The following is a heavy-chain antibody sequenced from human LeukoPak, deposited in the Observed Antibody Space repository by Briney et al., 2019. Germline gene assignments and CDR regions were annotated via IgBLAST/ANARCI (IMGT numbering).Heavy chain of an antibody. CDR3: ARLSYYGSGSYSDY. CDR2: IYPGDSDT. J-gene: IGHJ4*02. CDR1: GYRFNTYW. Sequence: GESLKISCKGSGYRFNTYWIAWVRQMPGKGLEWMGIIYPGDSDTRYSPSFQGQVTISADKSISTAYLQWSSLKASDTAMYYCARLSYYGSGSYSDYWGQGTLVTVSS. V-gene: IGHV5-51*01. D-gene: IGHD3-10*01.